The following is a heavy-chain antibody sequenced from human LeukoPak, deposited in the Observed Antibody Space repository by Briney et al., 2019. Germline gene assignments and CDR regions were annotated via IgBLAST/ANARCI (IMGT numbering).Heavy chain of an antibody. CDR1: GGSISSSSYY. CDR2: IYYSGST. V-gene: IGHV4-39*07. Sequence: SETLSLTCTVSGGSISSSSYYWGWIRQPPGKGLEWIGSIYYSGSTYYNPSLKSRVTISVDTSKNQLSLKLSSVTAADTAVYYCASWTSSINAFDYWGQGTLVTVSS. J-gene: IGHJ4*02. CDR3: ASWTSSINAFDY. D-gene: IGHD2-2*01.